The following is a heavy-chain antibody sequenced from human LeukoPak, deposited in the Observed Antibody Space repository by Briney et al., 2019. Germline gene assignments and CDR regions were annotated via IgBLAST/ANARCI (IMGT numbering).Heavy chain of an antibody. V-gene: IGHV3-48*03. CDR1: GFTFSSYE. CDR3: AKNYGGGGFDF. J-gene: IGHJ4*02. Sequence: PGGSLRLSCAASGFTFSSYEMNWVRQAPGKGLEWVSYISSSGSTIYYADSVKGRFTISRDISKNRLYLQMNSLGAEDTAVYYCAKNYGGGGFDFWGQGTLVTVSS. CDR2: ISSSGSTI. D-gene: IGHD4-23*01.